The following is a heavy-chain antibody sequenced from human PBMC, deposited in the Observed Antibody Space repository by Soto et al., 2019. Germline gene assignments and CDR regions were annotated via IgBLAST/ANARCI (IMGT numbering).Heavy chain of an antibody. D-gene: IGHD6-13*01. CDR2: ISSSSSYI. CDR3: GRHPGPAAGNYGMDV. V-gene: IGHV3-21*01. J-gene: IGHJ6*02. Sequence: GGSLRLSCAASGFTFSSYSMNWVRQAPGKGLEWVASISSSSSYIYYADSVKGRFTISRDKAKNSLFLQMSSLRAEDTALYYWGRHPGPAAGNYGMDVWGRGTTVTVSS. CDR1: GFTFSSYS.